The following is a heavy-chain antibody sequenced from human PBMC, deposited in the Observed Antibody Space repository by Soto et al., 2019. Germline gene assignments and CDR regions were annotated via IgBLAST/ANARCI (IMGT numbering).Heavy chain of an antibody. CDR1: GFTFSSYW. Sequence: GGSLRLSCAASGFTFSSYWMHWVRQAPGKGLVWVSHINSDGSSTSYADSVKGRFTISRDNAKNTLYLQMNSLRAEDTAVYYCARDRYCSSTSCYADAFDIWGQGTMVTVS. CDR2: INSDGSST. V-gene: IGHV3-74*01. D-gene: IGHD2-2*01. J-gene: IGHJ3*02. CDR3: ARDRYCSSTSCYADAFDI.